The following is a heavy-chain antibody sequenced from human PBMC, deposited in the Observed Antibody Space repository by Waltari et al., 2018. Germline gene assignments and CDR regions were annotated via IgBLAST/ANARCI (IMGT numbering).Heavy chain of an antibody. CDR2: IYSGGSI. CDR3: AREAPGYFDL. CDR1: GFTCSSNY. V-gene: IGHV3-53*01. J-gene: IGHJ2*01. Sequence: EVQLEESGGGLIQPGGSLRLSCAASGFTCSSNYMSWVRKAPGKGLEWVSVIYSGGSIYYADSVKGRFTISRGNSKNTVYLQMNSLRVEDTAVYYCAREAPGYFDLWGRGTLVTVSS.